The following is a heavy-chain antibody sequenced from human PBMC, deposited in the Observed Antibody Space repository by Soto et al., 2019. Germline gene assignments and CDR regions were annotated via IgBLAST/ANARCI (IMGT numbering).Heavy chain of an antibody. J-gene: IGHJ4*02. CDR1: GFTVSSNY. D-gene: IGHD6-13*01. V-gene: IGHV3-53*04. Sequence: GGSLRLSCAASGFTVSSNYMSWVRQAPGKGLEWVSVIYSGGSTYYADSVKGRFTISRHNSKNTLYLQMNSLRAEDTAVYYCARFRGHGTAAPPNGYYFDYWGQGTLVTVSS. CDR2: IYSGGST. CDR3: ARFRGHGTAAPPNGYYFDY.